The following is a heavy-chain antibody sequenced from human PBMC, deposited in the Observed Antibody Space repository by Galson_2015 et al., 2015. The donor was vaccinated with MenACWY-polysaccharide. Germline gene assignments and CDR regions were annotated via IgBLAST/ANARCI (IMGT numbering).Heavy chain of an antibody. Sequence: SVKVSCKASGDTFNSYHIYWVRQAPGLGLEWMGRIIPILGNPNYAQKFQGRVTITADKSSNTVYMELSSLRSEDTAIYYCARDKWTLQLDVFDIWGQGTLVTVSS. V-gene: IGHV1-69*04. CDR3: ARDKWTLQLDVFDI. CDR2: IIPILGNP. CDR1: GDTFNSYH. J-gene: IGHJ3*02. D-gene: IGHD1-1*01.